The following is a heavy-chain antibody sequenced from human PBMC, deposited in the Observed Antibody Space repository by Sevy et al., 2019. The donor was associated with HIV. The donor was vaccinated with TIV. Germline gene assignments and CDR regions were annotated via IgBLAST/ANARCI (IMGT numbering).Heavy chain of an antibody. J-gene: IGHJ6*02. V-gene: IGHV3-21*01. D-gene: IGHD3-3*01. CDR2: ISSGSGFL. Sequence: GGSLRLSCATSGFTFSTYNMNWVRQAPGKGLEWVSSISSGSGFLFYADSVKGRLTISRDNAKNSLDLQMNSLRAEDAAVYYCAREKTILEGRYGMDVWGQGTTVTVSS. CDR1: GFTFSTYN. CDR3: AREKTILEGRYGMDV.